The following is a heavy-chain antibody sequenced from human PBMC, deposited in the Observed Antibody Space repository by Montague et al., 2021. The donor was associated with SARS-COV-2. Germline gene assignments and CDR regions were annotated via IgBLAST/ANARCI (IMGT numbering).Heavy chain of an antibody. V-gene: IGHV4-34*01. D-gene: IGHD3-22*01. Sequence: SETLSLTCAVYGGSFSDYYWTWIRQPPGKGLEWLGEVNHSGRINYNPSLKSRITISVDTSKNQFSLRLSSETAADTAVYYCARGRVDTTMILVVLTGAAHYFDSWGQGTLVSVSS. CDR3: ARGRVDTTMILVVLTGAAHYFDS. CDR2: VNHSGRI. J-gene: IGHJ4*02. CDR1: GGSFSDYY.